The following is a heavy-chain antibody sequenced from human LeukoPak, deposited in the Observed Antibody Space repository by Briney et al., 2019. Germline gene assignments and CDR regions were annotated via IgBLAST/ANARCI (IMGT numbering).Heavy chain of an antibody. V-gene: IGHV4-61*02. Sequence: PSQTLSLTCTVSGDSISSGSYYWSWIRQPAGKGLEWIGRIYTSGSTNYNPSLKSRVTISVDTSKNQFSLKLSSVTAADTAVYYCARHPKITMVRGVKKGNPFDYWGQGTLVTVSS. CDR1: GDSISSGSYY. CDR3: ARHPKITMVRGVKKGNPFDY. J-gene: IGHJ4*02. D-gene: IGHD3-10*01. CDR2: IYTSGST.